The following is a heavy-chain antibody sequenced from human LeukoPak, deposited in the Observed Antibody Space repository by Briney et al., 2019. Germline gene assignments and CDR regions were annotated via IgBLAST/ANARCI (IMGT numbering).Heavy chain of an antibody. V-gene: IGHV3-21*01. D-gene: IGHD2-15*01. CDR1: GFTFSSYS. Sequence: GGSLRLSCAASGFTFSSYSMNWVRQAPGKGLEWVSSISSSSSYIYYADSVKGRFTISRDNAKNSLYPQMNSLRAEDTAVYYCARDISGGGSPRFDPWGQGTLVTVSS. CDR2: ISSSSSYI. CDR3: ARDISGGGSPRFDP. J-gene: IGHJ5*02.